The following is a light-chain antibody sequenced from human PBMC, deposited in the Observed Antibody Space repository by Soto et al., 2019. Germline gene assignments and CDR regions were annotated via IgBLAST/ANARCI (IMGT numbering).Light chain of an antibody. J-gene: IGLJ2*01. V-gene: IGLV2-14*01. Sequence: QSALTQPASVSGSPGQSITISCTGTNSDVGGYNYVSWYQQNPGKAPKLMIYEVSNRPSAVSNRFSGSKSGNTASLTISGLQAGDEADYYCSSYTSSSTMVFGGGTKLTVL. CDR3: SSYTSSSTMV. CDR1: NSDVGGYNY. CDR2: EVS.